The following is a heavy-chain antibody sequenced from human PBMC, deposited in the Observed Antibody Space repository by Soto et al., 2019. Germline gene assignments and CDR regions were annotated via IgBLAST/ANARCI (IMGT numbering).Heavy chain of an antibody. J-gene: IGHJ6*02. D-gene: IGHD3-3*01. Sequence: VGSLRLSCAASGFTFSSYAMHWVRQSPGKGLEWVAVISYDGSNKYYADSVKGRFTISRDNSKNTLYLQMNSLRAEDTAVYYCARDYITIFGVVTFDYYYYGMDVLGQRTRVTLSS. V-gene: IGHV3-30-3*01. CDR1: GFTFSSYA. CDR2: ISYDGSNK. CDR3: ARDYITIFGVVTFDYYYYGMDV.